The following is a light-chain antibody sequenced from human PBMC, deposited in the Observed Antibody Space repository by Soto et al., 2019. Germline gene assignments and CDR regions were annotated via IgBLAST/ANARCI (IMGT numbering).Light chain of an antibody. Sequence: QSALTQPRSVSGSPGQSVSISCTGTSSDVGRYSYVSWYQQHPGKAPKLIISDVSERPSGVPDRFSGSKSGNTASLTISGLQAEDEADYYCCSYAGSYTGVFGTGTKVTVL. CDR1: SSDVGRYSY. V-gene: IGLV2-11*01. J-gene: IGLJ1*01. CDR3: CSYAGSYTGV. CDR2: DVS.